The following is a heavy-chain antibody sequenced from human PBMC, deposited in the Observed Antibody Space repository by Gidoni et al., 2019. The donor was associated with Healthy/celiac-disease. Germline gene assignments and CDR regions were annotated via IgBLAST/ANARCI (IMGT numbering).Heavy chain of an antibody. D-gene: IGHD3-3*01. CDR3: ARGGSLYYDFWSGYYFMC. CDR2: IYHSGST. J-gene: IGHJ4*02. Sequence: QVQLQESGPGLVKPSETLSLTCAVSGYSISSGYYWGWIRQPPGKGLEWIGSIYHSGSTYYTPSLKSRVTISVDTSKNRFSLKLSSVTAADTAVYYCARGGSLYYDFWSGYYFMCWGQGTLVTVSS. CDR1: GYSISSGYY. V-gene: IGHV4-38-2*01.